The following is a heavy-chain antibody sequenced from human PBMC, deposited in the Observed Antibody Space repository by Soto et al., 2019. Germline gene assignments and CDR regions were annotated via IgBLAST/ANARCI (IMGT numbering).Heavy chain of an antibody. Sequence: ASVKVSCKTSGYTFTEFDINWVRPAPGQGLEWMGWMNTNTGNTGYAQKFQGRVTMTRDTSISTAYMELRRLRSEDTAVYYCARVVRFFGGHAGYWGQGTLVTVSS. J-gene: IGHJ4*02. D-gene: IGHD3-3*01. V-gene: IGHV1-8*01. CDR2: MNTNTGNT. CDR1: GYTFTEFD. CDR3: ARVVRFFGGHAGY.